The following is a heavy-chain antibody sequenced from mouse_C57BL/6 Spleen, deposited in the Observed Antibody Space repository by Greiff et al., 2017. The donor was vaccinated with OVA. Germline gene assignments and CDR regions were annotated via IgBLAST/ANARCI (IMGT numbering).Heavy chain of an antibody. CDR1: GYTFTSYW. D-gene: IGHD2-10*01. V-gene: IGHV1-64*01. Sequence: QVQLQQPGAELVKPGASVKLSCKASGYTFTSYWMHWVKQRPGQGLEWIGMIHPNSGSTNYNEKFKSKATLTVDKSSSTAYMQLSRLTSEDSAVYYCAKTFYGTPYYFDYWGQGTTLTVSS. CDR3: AKTFYGTPYYFDY. J-gene: IGHJ2*01. CDR2: IHPNSGST.